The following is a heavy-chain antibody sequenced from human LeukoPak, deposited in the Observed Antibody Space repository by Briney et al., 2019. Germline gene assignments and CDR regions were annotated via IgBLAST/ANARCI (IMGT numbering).Heavy chain of an antibody. CDR1: GFTFSSYA. CDR2: ISGSGGST. CDR3: AKDLYYDSSGYYYY. J-gene: IGHJ4*02. Sequence: GGSLRLSCAASGFTFSSYAMSWVRQAPGKGLEWVSAISGSGGSTYYADSVKGRFTISRDNSKNTLYLQMNSLRAEDTAVYYCAKDLYYDSSGYYYYWGQGTLVTVSS. V-gene: IGHV3-23*01. D-gene: IGHD3-22*01.